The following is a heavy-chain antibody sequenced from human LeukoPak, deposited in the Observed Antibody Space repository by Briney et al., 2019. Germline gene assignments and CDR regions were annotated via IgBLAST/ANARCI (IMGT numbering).Heavy chain of an antibody. CDR1: GGTFSSYA. V-gene: IGHV1-18*01. D-gene: IGHD3-10*01. J-gene: IGHJ6*02. Sequence: GASVKVSCKSSGGTFSSYASSWVRQAPGQGLEWMGWISAYNGNTNYAQKLQGRVTMTTDTSTSTAYMELRSLRSDDTAVYYCARDRGMVRGPRESYYYYYGMYVWGQGTTVTVSS. CDR2: ISAYNGNT. CDR3: ARDRGMVRGPRESYYYYYGMYV.